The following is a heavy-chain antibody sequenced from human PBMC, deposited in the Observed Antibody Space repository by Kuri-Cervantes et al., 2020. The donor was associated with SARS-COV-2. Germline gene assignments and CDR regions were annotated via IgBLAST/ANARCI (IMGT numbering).Heavy chain of an antibody. D-gene: IGHD2-21*01. CDR3: AKDISDLHYFDY. Sequence: SLKISCAASRFIFGDYAMHWVRQAPGKGLEWVSGISWNSGSIGYADSVKGRFTISRDNAKNSLYLQMNSLRAEDTAVYYCAKDISDLHYFDYWGQGTLVTVSS. J-gene: IGHJ4*02. V-gene: IGHV3-9*01. CDR1: RFIFGDYA. CDR2: ISWNSGSI.